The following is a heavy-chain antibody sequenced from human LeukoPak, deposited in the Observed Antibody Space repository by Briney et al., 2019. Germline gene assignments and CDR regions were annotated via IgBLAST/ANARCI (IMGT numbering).Heavy chain of an antibody. V-gene: IGHV1-2*02. CDR1: GYTFTDYY. J-gene: IGHJ4*02. Sequence: GASVKVPCKASGYTFTDYYMHWVRQAPGQGLEWMGWINPKSGGRSYAQRFQGRVTMTRDTSISTAYMELSRLRSDDTAVYYCATGERLVPAAMWFDYWGQGTLVTVSS. D-gene: IGHD2-2*01. CDR3: ATGERLVPAAMWFDY. CDR2: INPKSGGR.